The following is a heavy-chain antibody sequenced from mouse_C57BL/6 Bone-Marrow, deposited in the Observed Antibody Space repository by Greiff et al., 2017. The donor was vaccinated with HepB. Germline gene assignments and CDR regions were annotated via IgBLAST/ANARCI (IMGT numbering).Heavy chain of an antibody. CDR3: ARVENWPYYFDY. CDR2: INPNNGGT. J-gene: IGHJ2*01. D-gene: IGHD4-1*01. V-gene: IGHV1-18*01. Sequence: EVQLQQSGPELVKPGASVKIPCKASGYTFTDYNMDWVKQSHGKSLEWIGDINPNNGGTIYNQKFKGKATLTVDKSSSTAYMELRSLTSEDTAVYYCARVENWPYYFDYWGQGTTLTVSS. CDR1: GYTFTDYN.